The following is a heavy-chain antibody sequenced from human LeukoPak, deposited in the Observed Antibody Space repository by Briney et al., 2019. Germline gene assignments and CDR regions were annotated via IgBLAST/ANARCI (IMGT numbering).Heavy chain of an antibody. D-gene: IGHD1-26*01. CDR2: INHSGST. CDR1: GGSFSGYY. Sequence: SETLSLTCAVYGGSFSGYYWSWIRQPPGKGLEWIGEINHSGSTNYNPSLKSRVTISVDTSKNQFSLKLSSVTAADTAVYYCARGYRVVGATRPLYYFDYWGQGTLVTVSS. CDR3: ARGYRVVGATRPLYYFDY. V-gene: IGHV4-34*01. J-gene: IGHJ4*02.